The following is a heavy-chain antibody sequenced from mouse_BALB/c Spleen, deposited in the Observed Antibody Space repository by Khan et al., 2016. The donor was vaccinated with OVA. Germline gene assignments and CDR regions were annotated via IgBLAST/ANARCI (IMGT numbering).Heavy chain of an antibody. V-gene: IGHV2-6-1*01. CDR2: IWSDGST. CDR1: GFSLTNYG. CDR3: ARQPYYHYNVMDY. D-gene: IGHD2-10*01. Sequence: QVQLKESGPGLVAPSQSLSITCTISGFSLTNYGVHWVRQPPGKGLEWLVVIWSDGSTSYNSALKSRLTISKDNSKSQVFLKMNSHQTDDPAMYFCARQPYYHYNVMDYWGQGTSVTVSS. J-gene: IGHJ4*01.